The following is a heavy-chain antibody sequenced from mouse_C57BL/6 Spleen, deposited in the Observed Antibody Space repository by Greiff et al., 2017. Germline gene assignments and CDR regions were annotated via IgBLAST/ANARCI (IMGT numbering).Heavy chain of an antibody. CDR1: GYTFTSYW. Sequence: QVHVKQPGAELVKPGASVNVSCKASGYTFTSYWMHWVKQRPGQGLEWIGRIHPSDSDTNYNQKFKGKATLTVDKSSSTAYMQLSSLTAEDSAVYYGAMRVYYDYDAGWYFDVWGTGTTVTVSS. D-gene: IGHD2-4*01. CDR2: IHPSDSDT. CDR3: AMRVYYDYDAGWYFDV. J-gene: IGHJ1*03. V-gene: IGHV1-74*01.